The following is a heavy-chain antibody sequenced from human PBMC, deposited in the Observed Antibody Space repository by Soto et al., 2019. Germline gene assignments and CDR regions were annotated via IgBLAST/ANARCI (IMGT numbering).Heavy chain of an antibody. J-gene: IGHJ4*02. Sequence: EVQLLESGGGLVQPGGSLRLSCAASGFTFSSYAMSWVRQAPGKGLEWVSAISGSGGSTYYADSVKGRFTISRDNAKNSLDLQMNSLRAEGTAVYYCAREPYCGGDCYGLYWGQGTLVTVSS. CDR1: GFTFSSYA. D-gene: IGHD2-21*02. CDR2: ISGSGGST. V-gene: IGHV3-23*01. CDR3: AREPYCGGDCYGLY.